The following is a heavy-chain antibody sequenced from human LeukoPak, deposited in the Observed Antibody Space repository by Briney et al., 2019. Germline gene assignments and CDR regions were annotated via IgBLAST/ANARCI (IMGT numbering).Heavy chain of an antibody. V-gene: IGHV3-30-3*01. CDR3: AREFVPYYGMDV. CDR2: ISYDGSNK. J-gene: IGHJ6*02. D-gene: IGHD3-16*01. Sequence: GGSLRLSCAASGFTFSSYAMHWVRQAPGKGLEWVAVISYDGSNKYYADSVKGRFTISRDNAKNSLYLQMNSLRDEDTAVYYCAREFVPYYGMDVWGQGTTVTVSS. CDR1: GFTFSSYA.